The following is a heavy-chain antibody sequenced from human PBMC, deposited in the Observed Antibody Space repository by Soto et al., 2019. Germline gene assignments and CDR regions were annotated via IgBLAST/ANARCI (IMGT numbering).Heavy chain of an antibody. Sequence: VQLLESGGGLVQPGGSLRLSCAASGFTFSSCSMGWVRQAPGKGLEWVSVISARGTTTYYADSVKGRFTTSRDNSKNTLFLQMNSLRAEDAALYYCAKHEPGSTRPFDYWGQGTLVTVSS. CDR2: ISARGTTT. J-gene: IGHJ4*02. CDR3: AKHEPGSTRPFDY. D-gene: IGHD2-15*01. CDR1: GFTFSSCS. V-gene: IGHV3-23*01.